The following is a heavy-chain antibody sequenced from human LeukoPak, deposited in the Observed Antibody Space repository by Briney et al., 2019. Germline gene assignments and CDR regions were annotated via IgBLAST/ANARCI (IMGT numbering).Heavy chain of an antibody. J-gene: IGHJ4*02. CDR3: AKDPGYGDYSFDY. D-gene: IGHD4-17*01. V-gene: IGHV3-23*01. CDR1: GFTFSSYA. CDR2: ISGSGGST. Sequence: PGGSLRLSCAASGFTFSSYAMSWVRQAPGKGLEWVPAISGSGGSTYYADSVKGRFTISRDNSKNTLYLQMNSLRAEDTAVYYCAKDPGYGDYSFDYWGQGTLVTVSS.